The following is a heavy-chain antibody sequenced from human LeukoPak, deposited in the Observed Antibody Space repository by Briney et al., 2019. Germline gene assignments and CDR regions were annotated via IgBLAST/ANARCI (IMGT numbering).Heavy chain of an antibody. J-gene: IGHJ4*02. Sequence: SETLSLTCTVSGGSISSYYWSWIRQPPGKGLEWIGYIYYSGSTNYNPSLKSRVTILVDTSKNQFSLKLSSVTAADTAVYYCARDLNTMIAGFDYWGQGTLVTVSS. CDR1: GGSISSYY. V-gene: IGHV4-59*12. D-gene: IGHD3-22*01. CDR2: IYYSGST. CDR3: ARDLNTMIAGFDY.